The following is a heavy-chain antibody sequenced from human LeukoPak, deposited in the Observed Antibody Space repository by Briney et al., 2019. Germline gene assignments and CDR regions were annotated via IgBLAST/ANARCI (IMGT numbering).Heavy chain of an antibody. CDR3: ARGSITMVRGTHYYYYGMDV. J-gene: IGHJ6*02. D-gene: IGHD3-10*01. CDR2: IYYSGST. CDR1: GGSMNNYY. V-gene: IGHV4-59*01. Sequence: PSETLSLTCTVSGGSMNNYYWTWIRQPPGKGLEWIGYIYYSGSTNYNPSLKSRVTISVDTSKNQFSLKLSSVTAADTAVYYCARGSITMVRGTHYYYYGMDVWGQGTTVTVSS.